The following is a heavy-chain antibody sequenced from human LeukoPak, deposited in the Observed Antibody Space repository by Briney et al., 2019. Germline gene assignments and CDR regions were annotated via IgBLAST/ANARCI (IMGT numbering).Heavy chain of an antibody. D-gene: IGHD4-17*01. CDR2: IYYSGST. Sequence: SETLSLTCTVSGGSISSGDYYWSWIRQPPGKGLEWIGYIYYSGSTYYNPSLKSRVTISVDTSKNQFSLKLSSVTATDTAVYYCARALEDYGDFDFDLWGRGTLVTVSS. CDR1: GGSISSGDYY. CDR3: ARALEDYGDFDFDL. V-gene: IGHV4-30-4*01. J-gene: IGHJ2*01.